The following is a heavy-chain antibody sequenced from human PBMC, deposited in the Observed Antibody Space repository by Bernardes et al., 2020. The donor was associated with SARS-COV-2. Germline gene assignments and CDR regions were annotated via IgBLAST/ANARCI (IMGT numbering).Heavy chain of an antibody. CDR1: GFTVSSNY. D-gene: IGHD3-9*01. J-gene: IGHJ5*02. CDR2: IYSGGST. V-gene: IGHV3-66*02. CDR3: ARASGDWLFPNWFDP. Sequence: GGSLRLSCAASGFTVSSNYISWVRQAPGKGLEWVSAIYSGGSTYYADTVKGRFTISRDNSKNTLYLQMNSLRAEDTAVYYCARASGDWLFPNWFDPWGQGTLVTVSS.